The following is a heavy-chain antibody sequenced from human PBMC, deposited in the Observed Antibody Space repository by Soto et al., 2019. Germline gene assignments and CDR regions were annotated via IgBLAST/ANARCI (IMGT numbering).Heavy chain of an antibody. J-gene: IGHJ5*02. V-gene: IGHV3-73*01. CDR3: TSEAPLWRLLESLMKFDP. CDR1: GFTFSGSA. CDR2: IRSKANSYAT. Sequence: GGSLRLSCAASGFTFSGSAMHWVRQASGKGLEWVCRIRSKANSYATAYAASVKGRFTISRDDSKNTAYLQMNSLKTEDTAVYYGTSEAPLWRLLESLMKFDPWGQGT. D-gene: IGHD3-3*01.